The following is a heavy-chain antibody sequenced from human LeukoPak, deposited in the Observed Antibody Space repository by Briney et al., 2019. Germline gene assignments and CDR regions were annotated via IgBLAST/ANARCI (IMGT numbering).Heavy chain of an antibody. CDR1: GFTFSSYA. Sequence: GGSLRLSCAASGFTFSSYAMSWVRQAPGKGLEWVSAISGSGGSTYYADPVKGRFTISRDNSKNTLYLQMNSLRAEDTAVYYCAKDARITMIVVVSDAFDIWGQGTMVTVSS. V-gene: IGHV3-23*01. D-gene: IGHD3-22*01. J-gene: IGHJ3*02. CDR3: AKDARITMIVVVSDAFDI. CDR2: ISGSGGST.